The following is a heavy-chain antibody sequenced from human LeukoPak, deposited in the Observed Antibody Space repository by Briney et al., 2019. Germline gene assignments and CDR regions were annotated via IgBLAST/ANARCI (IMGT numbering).Heavy chain of an antibody. CDR2: IDPPSGVP. J-gene: IGHJ4*02. CDR3: ARSGSSTGFYLDF. D-gene: IGHD6-19*01. Sequence: ASVKVSCKASGYTFTGQFIHWLRQAPGEGLEWMGWIDPPSGVPHYAQKFQDTVTLTRDTSTGTAYMELHRLQSDDTAVYYCARSGSSTGFYLDFWGQGTLISVSS. CDR1: GYTFTGQF. V-gene: IGHV1-2*02.